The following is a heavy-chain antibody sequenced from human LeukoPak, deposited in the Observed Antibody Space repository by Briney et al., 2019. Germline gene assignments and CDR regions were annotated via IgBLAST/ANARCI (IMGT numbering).Heavy chain of an antibody. D-gene: IGHD5-18*01. CDR1: GGSISSSNW. CDR2: IYHSGST. J-gene: IGHJ6*02. V-gene: IGHV4-4*02. CDR3: ARVGIIQLWLSGYYYYGMDV. Sequence: SETLSLTCVVSGGSISSSNWWSWVRQPPGKGLEWIGEIYHSGSTNYNPSLKSRVTISVDKSKNQFSLKLSSVTAADTAVYYCARVGIIQLWLSGYYYYGMDVWGQGTTVTVSS.